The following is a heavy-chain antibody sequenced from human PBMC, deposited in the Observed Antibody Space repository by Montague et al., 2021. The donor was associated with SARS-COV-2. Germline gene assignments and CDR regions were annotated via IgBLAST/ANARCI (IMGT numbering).Heavy chain of an antibody. J-gene: IGHJ4*02. CDR2: IYYSGST. Sequence: SETLSLTCTVPGGSMRDYYWSWIRQPPGEGLEWIGYIYYSGSTDYSPSLNSRVTLSLDTSKNQFSLNLRSVTAADTAFYYCARVHYYTGYVDSWGQGTLVSVSS. CDR1: GGSMRDYY. D-gene: IGHD3-22*01. CDR3: ARVHYYTGYVDS. V-gene: IGHV4-59*01.